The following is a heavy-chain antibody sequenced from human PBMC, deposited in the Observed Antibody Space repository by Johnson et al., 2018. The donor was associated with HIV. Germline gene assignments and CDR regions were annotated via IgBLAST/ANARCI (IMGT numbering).Heavy chain of an antibody. D-gene: IGHD6-25*01. V-gene: IGHV3-30-3*01. Sequence: QVQLVESGGGLAQPGGSLRLSCAASGFTFSSYWMTWVRQAPGKGLEWVAVISYDGSNKYYADSVKGLFTISRDNSKNTLYLQMNSLRPEDTAVYYCARDLAAGIPSDAFDIWGQGTMVTVSS. CDR3: ARDLAAGIPSDAFDI. CDR1: GFTFSSYW. J-gene: IGHJ3*02. CDR2: ISYDGSNK.